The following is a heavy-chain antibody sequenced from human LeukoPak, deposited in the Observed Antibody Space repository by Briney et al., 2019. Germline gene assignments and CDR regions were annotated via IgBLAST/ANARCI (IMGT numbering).Heavy chain of an antibody. Sequence: PSETLSLTCAVYGGSFSGYYWSWLRQPPGKGLEWIGEINHSGSTNYNPSLKSRVTISVDTSKNQFSLKLSSVTAADTAVYYCARVLRYFDWFRKNYYYMDVWGKGTTVTISS. D-gene: IGHD3-9*01. J-gene: IGHJ6*03. CDR1: GGSFSGYY. CDR3: ARVLRYFDWFRKNYYYMDV. CDR2: INHSGST. V-gene: IGHV4-34*01.